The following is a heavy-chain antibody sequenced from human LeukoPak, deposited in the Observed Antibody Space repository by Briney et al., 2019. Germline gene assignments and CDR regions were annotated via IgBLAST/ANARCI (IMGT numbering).Heavy chain of an antibody. CDR1: GGSISSYY. CDR2: IYYSGST. Sequence: SETLSLTCTVSGGSISSYYWSWIRQPPGKGLEWIGYIYYSGSTNYNPSLKSRVTISVDTSKNQFSLKLSSVTAADTAVYYCARVTYYYDSSGYPGGQAFDIWGQGTMVTVSS. V-gene: IGHV4-59*01. D-gene: IGHD3-22*01. J-gene: IGHJ3*02. CDR3: ARVTYYYDSSGYPGGQAFDI.